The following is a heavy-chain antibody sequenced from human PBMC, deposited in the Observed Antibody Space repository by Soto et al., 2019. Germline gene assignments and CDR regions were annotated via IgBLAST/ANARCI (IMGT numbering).Heavy chain of an antibody. J-gene: IGHJ6*02. CDR2: IIPISGTA. D-gene: IGHD2-2*01. CDR1: GGTFSSYA. Sequence: SVKVSWQAAGGTFSSYAISWVRQAPGQGLEWMGGIIPISGTANYAQKFQGRVTITADESTSTAYMELSSLRSEDTAVYYCARSQGSSTSLEIYYYYYYGMDVWGQGTTVTVSS. V-gene: IGHV1-69*13. CDR3: ARSQGSSTSLEIYYYYYYGMDV.